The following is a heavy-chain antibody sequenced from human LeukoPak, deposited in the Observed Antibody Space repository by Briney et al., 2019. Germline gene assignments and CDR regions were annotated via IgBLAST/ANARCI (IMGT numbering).Heavy chain of an antibody. V-gene: IGHV3-23*01. Sequence: GGSLRLSCAASGFTFSSHAMSWVRQAPGKGLEWVSSISGSGDNRNYADSVKGRFTISRDNSKNTLYLQMNSLRAEDTAVYYCAKDRGKRIAVAGNFDYWGQGTLVTVSS. CDR3: AKDRGKRIAVAGNFDY. J-gene: IGHJ4*02. CDR2: ISGSGDNR. D-gene: IGHD6-19*01. CDR1: GFTFSSHA.